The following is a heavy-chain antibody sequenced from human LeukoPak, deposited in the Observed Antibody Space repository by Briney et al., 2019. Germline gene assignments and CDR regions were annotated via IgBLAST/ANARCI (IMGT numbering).Heavy chain of an antibody. D-gene: IGHD3-10*01. J-gene: IGHJ6*03. V-gene: IGHV3-11*06. CDR1: GFTFSDYY. Sequence: GGSLRLSCAASGFTFSDYYMGWIRQAPGKGLEWVSSISSSSSYIYYADSVKGRFTISRDNAKNSLYLQMNSLRAEDTAVYYCARLEGSGTFRYYYYMDVWGKGTTVTISS. CDR3: ARLEGSGTFRYYYYMDV. CDR2: ISSSSSYI.